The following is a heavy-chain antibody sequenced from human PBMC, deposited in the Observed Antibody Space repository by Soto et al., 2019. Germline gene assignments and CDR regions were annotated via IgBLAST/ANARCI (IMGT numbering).Heavy chain of an antibody. V-gene: IGHV4-59*01. CDR1: GGSISSYY. Sequence: SSETLSLTCTVSGGSISSYYWSWIRQPPGQGLEWIGYIYYSGSTNYNPSLKRRVTISVDTSKNQFSLKLSSVTAADTAVYYCARDKSRWYYDSSGYDAFDIWGQGTMVIVSS. D-gene: IGHD3-22*01. CDR2: IYYSGST. J-gene: IGHJ3*02. CDR3: ARDKSRWYYDSSGYDAFDI.